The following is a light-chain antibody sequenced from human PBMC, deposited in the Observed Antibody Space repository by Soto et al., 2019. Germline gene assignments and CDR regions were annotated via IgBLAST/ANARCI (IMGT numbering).Light chain of an antibody. CDR3: QQYNNWPPLT. V-gene: IGKV3-15*01. J-gene: IGKJ4*01. Sequence: EIVMTQSPATLSVSRGERATLSCRASQSVSSNLAWYQQKPGQAPRLLIYGASTRATGIPARFSGSGSGTEFTLTISSLQSEDFAVYYCQQYNNWPPLTFSGGTKVDI. CDR1: QSVSSN. CDR2: GAS.